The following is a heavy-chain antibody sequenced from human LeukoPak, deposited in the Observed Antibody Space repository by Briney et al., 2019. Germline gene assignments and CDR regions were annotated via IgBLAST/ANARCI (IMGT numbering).Heavy chain of an antibody. D-gene: IGHD1-26*01. CDR2: INHSGST. V-gene: IGHV4-34*01. Sequence: PSETLSLTCAVYGVSFSGYYWSWIRQPPGQGLEWIGEINHSGSTNYNPSLKSRVTISVDTSKNQFSLKLNSVTAADTAVYYCARGQWEIRFDPWGQGTLVTVSS. CDR1: GVSFSGYY. J-gene: IGHJ5*02. CDR3: ARGQWEIRFDP.